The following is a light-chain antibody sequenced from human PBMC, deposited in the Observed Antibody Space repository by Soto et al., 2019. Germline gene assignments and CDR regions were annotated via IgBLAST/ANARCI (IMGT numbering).Light chain of an antibody. CDR2: GAS. Sequence: EIVLTQSPGTLSLSPGERATLSCRASQSVSSNYLAWYQQKPGQAPSLLIFGASTRATGIPARFSGSGSGTEFTLTINSLQAEDVAVYYCQQHYITPITFGQGTRLEIK. V-gene: IGKV3D-7*01. CDR1: QSVSSNY. J-gene: IGKJ5*01. CDR3: QQHYITPIT.